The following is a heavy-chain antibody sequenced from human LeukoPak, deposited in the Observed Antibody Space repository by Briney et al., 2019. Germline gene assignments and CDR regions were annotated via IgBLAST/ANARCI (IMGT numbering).Heavy chain of an antibody. V-gene: IGHV4-31*03. Sequence: PSETLSLTCTVSGGSLGSYYWSWIRQHPGKGLEWIGYIYYSGSTYYNPSLKSRVTISVDTSKNQFSLKLSSVTAADTAVYYCARDYSSGYYYGWFDPWGQGTLVTVSS. D-gene: IGHD3-22*01. CDR2: IYYSGST. CDR3: ARDYSSGYYYGWFDP. J-gene: IGHJ5*02. CDR1: GGSLGSYY.